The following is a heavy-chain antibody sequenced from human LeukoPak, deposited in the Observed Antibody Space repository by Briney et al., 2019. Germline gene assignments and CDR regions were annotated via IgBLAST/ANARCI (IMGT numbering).Heavy chain of an antibody. CDR3: ARGEWPYSSSF. V-gene: IGHV1-69*04. Sequence: GASVKVSCKASGYTFTNYYIHWVRQAPGQGLEWMGRIIPILGIANYAQKFQGRVTITADKSTSTAYVELSSLRSEDTAVYYCARGEWPYSSSFWGQGTLVTVSS. CDR2: IIPILGIA. J-gene: IGHJ4*02. D-gene: IGHD6-13*01. CDR1: GYTFTNYY.